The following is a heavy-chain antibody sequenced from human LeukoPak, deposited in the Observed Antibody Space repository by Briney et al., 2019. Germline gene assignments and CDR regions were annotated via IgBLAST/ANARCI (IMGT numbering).Heavy chain of an antibody. V-gene: IGHV3-21*04. J-gene: IGHJ4*02. D-gene: IGHD1-26*01. CDR2: ISSSSTYI. CDR3: AKDRENKRSYHDY. Sequence: GGSLRLSCAASGFTFSSYSMNWVRQAPGKGLEWVSSISSSSTYIYYADSVKGRFTISRDNSKNTLYLQMNSLRAEDTAVYYCAKDRENKRSYHDYWGQGTLVTVSS. CDR1: GFTFSSYS.